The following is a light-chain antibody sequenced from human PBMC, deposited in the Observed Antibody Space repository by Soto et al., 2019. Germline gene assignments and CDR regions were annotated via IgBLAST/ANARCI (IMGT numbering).Light chain of an antibody. J-gene: IGLJ2*01. CDR1: SGHSSYA. CDR2: LNSDGSH. V-gene: IGLV4-69*01. CDR3: QTWGTGIQVV. Sequence: QLVLTQSPSASASLGASVTLTCTLSSGHSSYAIAWHQQQPEKGPRYLMKLNSDGSHNKGDGIPDRFSGSSSGAERYLTISSLQSEDEADYYCQTWGTGIQVVFGGGTKLTVL.